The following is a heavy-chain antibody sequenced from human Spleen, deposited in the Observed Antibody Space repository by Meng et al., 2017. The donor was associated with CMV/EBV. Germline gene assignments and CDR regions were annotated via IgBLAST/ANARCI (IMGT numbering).Heavy chain of an antibody. CDR1: GLTLTTAW. V-gene: IGHV3-15*01. CDR2: IKSKTDGGTI. CDR3: TTDRFI. J-gene: IGHJ4*02. Sequence: EVQLVESGGGLVKPGGSLRRPCAASGLTLTTAWMSWVRQAPGKGLEWVGRIKSKTDGGTIDYAAPVKGRVSISRDESKNMLYLQINSLKIEDTAVYYCTTDRFIWGQGTLVTVSS.